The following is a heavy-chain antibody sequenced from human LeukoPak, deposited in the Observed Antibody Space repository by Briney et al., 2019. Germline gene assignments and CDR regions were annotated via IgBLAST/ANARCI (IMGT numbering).Heavy chain of an antibody. J-gene: IGHJ4*02. V-gene: IGHV4-34*01. CDR2: INHSGST. Sequence: SETLSLTCAVYGGSFSGYYWSWIRQPPGKGLEWIGEINHSGSTNYNPSLKSRVTISIDTSKNQFSLKLSSVTAADTAAYYCARGPPVDYYDGSGYYYFDYWGQGTLVTVSS. D-gene: IGHD3-22*01. CDR1: GGSFSGYY. CDR3: ARGPPVDYYDGSGYYYFDY.